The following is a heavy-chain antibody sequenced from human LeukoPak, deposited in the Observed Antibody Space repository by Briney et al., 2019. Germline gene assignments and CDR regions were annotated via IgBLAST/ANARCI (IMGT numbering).Heavy chain of an antibody. V-gene: IGHV3-23*01. CDR2: VSSSGENT. CDR1: GFTFSNAW. CDR3: AKGAYYDL. D-gene: IGHD3-22*01. Sequence: GGSLRLSCAASGFTFSNAWMTWVRQAPGKGLEWVSTVSSSGENTYYADSVKGRFTIPRDNSKNTLYLQMNSLRAEDTAVYYCAKGAYYDLWGQGTLVTVSS. J-gene: IGHJ4*02.